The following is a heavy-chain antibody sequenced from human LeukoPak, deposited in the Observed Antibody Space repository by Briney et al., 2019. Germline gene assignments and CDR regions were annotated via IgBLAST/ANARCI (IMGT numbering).Heavy chain of an antibody. D-gene: IGHD2-2*02. CDR1: GYTFTSYG. J-gene: IGHJ4*02. Sequence: VSVKVSCKASGYTFTSYGISWVRQAPGQGLEWMGWISAYNGNTNYAQKLQGRVTMTTDTSTSTAYMELRSLRSDDTAVYYCARRSLDCSSTSCYRPFDYWGQGTLVTVSS. V-gene: IGHV1-18*01. CDR3: ARRSLDCSSTSCYRPFDY. CDR2: ISAYNGNT.